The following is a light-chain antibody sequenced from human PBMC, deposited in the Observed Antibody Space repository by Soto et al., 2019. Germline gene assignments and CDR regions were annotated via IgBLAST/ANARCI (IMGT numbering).Light chain of an antibody. CDR1: QRVTAY. Sequence: IFLTQSLAARALSRWVIATVTWRSSQRVTAYLAWYQHQPCQAPTLRIYDAYTRATGIPARFSGRGSGTDFTLTISSLKPEDFAVYYCQQRSNCQPITFGQGTRLEIK. CDR2: DAY. J-gene: IGKJ5*01. V-gene: IGKV3-11*01. CDR3: QQRSNCQPIT.